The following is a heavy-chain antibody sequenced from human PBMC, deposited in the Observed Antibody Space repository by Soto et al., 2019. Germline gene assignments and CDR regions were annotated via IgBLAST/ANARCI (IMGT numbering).Heavy chain of an antibody. D-gene: IGHD2-2*01. CDR1: GFTFDDYA. Sequence: EVQLVESGGGLVQPGRSLRLSCAASGFTFDDYAMHWVRQAPGKGLEWVSGISWNSGSIGYADSVKGRFTISRDNAKNSLYLQMNRLRAEDTAVYYCAKSGSTSFIYYYYYMDVWGKGTTVTVSS. CDR3: AKSGSTSFIYYYYYMDV. J-gene: IGHJ6*03. V-gene: IGHV3-9*01. CDR2: ISWNSGSI.